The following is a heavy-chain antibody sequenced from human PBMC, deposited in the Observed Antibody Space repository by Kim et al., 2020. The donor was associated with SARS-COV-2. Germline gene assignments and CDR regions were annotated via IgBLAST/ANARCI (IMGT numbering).Heavy chain of an antibody. CDR1: GFTFSNAW. V-gene: IGHV3-15*01. J-gene: IGHJ3*02. Sequence: GGSLRLSCAASGFTFSNAWMSWVRQAPGKGLEWVGRIKSKTDGGTTDYAAPVKGRFTISRDDSKNTLYLQMNSLKTEDTAVYYCTTDPLYYYDSSGYWVDAFDIWGQGTMVTVSS. D-gene: IGHD3-22*01. CDR2: IKSKTDGGTT. CDR3: TTDPLYYYDSSGYWVDAFDI.